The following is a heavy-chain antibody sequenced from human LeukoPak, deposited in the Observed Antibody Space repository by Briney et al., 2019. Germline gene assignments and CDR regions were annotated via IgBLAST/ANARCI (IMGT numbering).Heavy chain of an antibody. CDR3: ARHESLYYDSSDYYYVTGNCFDP. V-gene: IGHV4-59*08. Sequence: PSETLSLTCKVSGGSISGHYWNWIRQPPGKGLEWIGNIDSSGSTTYNPSLKSRVTISLDKSRNQSSLKLSSVTAADTAVYYCARHESLYYDSSDYYYVTGNCFDPWGQGTLVTVSS. CDR2: IDSSGST. CDR1: GGSISGHY. D-gene: IGHD3-22*01. J-gene: IGHJ5*02.